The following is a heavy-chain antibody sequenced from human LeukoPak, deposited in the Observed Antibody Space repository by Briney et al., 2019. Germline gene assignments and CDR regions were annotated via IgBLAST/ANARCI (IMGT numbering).Heavy chain of an antibody. Sequence: GGSLRLSCAASGFTFSSYGMHWVRQAPGKGLEWVAVISYDGSNKYYADSVKGRFTISRDNSKNTLYLQMNSLRAEDTAVYYCAKDHGVVAPAFDIWGQGTMVTVSS. CDR2: ISYDGSNK. CDR3: AKDHGVVAPAFDI. V-gene: IGHV3-30*18. J-gene: IGHJ3*02. CDR1: GFTFSSYG. D-gene: IGHD2-2*01.